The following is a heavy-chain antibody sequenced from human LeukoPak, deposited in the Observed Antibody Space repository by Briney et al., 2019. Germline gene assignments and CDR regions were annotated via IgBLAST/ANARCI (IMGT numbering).Heavy chain of an antibody. J-gene: IGHJ4*02. D-gene: IGHD4-17*01. CDR2: ISSSSSPI. CDR3: ARDGTVTAFDY. V-gene: IGHV3-48*01. CDR1: GFTFSSYS. Sequence: PGGSLRLSCAASGFTFSSYSMNWVRQAPGKGLEWVSYISSSSSPIYYADSVKGRFTISRDNAKNSLYLQMNSLRAEDTAVYYCARDGTVTAFDYWGQGTLVTVSS.